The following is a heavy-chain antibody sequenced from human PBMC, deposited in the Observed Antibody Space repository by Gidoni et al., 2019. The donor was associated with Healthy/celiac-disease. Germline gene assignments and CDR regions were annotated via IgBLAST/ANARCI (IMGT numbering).Heavy chain of an antibody. CDR3: AKNPWTWGYFDY. D-gene: IGHD3-16*01. CDR1: GFTFSSDA. CDR2: IRGSGGST. Sequence: EVQLLASGGGLVQPGGSLRLSCAASGFTFSSDAMSWVRQAPGKGLEWGSAIRGSGGSTYYADSVKGRFTISRDNSKNTLYLQMNSLRAEDTAVYYCAKNPWTWGYFDYWGQGTLVTVSS. V-gene: IGHV3-23*01. J-gene: IGHJ4*02.